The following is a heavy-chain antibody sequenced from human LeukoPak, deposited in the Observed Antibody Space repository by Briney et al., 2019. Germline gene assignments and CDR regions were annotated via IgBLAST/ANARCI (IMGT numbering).Heavy chain of an antibody. CDR1: GCTWDDYA. V-gene: IGHV3-43*02. CDR2: ISGDGGST. Sequence: GGSLRLSSAGWGCTWDDYAMHWVSKAAGELLDWVYIISGDGGSTYYADSVKGRFTISRDNSKNSLYLQMNSLRTEDTALYYCAKDSIRDTAMERGWFDPWGQGTLVTVSS. D-gene: IGHD5-18*01. J-gene: IGHJ5*02. CDR3: AKDSIRDTAMERGWFDP.